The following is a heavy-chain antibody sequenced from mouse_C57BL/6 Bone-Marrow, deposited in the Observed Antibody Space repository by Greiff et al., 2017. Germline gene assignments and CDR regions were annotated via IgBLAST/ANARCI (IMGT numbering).Heavy chain of an antibody. Sequence: EVQLQQSGPELVKPGASVKISCKASGYSFTDYNMNWVKQSNGKSLEWIGVINPNYGTTSYNQKFKGKATLTVDQSSSTAYMQLNSLTSEDSAVYYCARGTYYGNYPAWFAYWGQGTLVTVSA. CDR1: GYSFTDYN. CDR3: ARGTYYGNYPAWFAY. D-gene: IGHD2-1*01. J-gene: IGHJ3*01. V-gene: IGHV1-39*01. CDR2: INPNYGTT.